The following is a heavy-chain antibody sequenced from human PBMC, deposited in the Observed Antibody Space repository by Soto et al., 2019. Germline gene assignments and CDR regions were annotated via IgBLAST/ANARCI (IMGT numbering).Heavy chain of an antibody. D-gene: IGHD3-22*01. V-gene: IGHV1-69*13. Sequence: SVKVSCKASGGTFSSYAISWVRQAPGQGLEWMGGIIPIFGTANYAQKFQGRVTITADESTSTAYMELSSLRSEDTAVYYCARVWRYHYDSSGYYLLGAFDIWGQGTMVTVSS. J-gene: IGHJ3*02. CDR2: IIPIFGTA. CDR1: GGTFSSYA. CDR3: ARVWRYHYDSSGYYLLGAFDI.